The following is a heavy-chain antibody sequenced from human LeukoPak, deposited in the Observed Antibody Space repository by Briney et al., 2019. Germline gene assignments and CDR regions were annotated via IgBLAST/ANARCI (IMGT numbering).Heavy chain of an antibody. D-gene: IGHD1-1*01. J-gene: IGHJ4*02. CDR1: GGSISSGGYY. Sequence: SGTLSLTCTVSGGSISSGGYYWSWIRQHPGKGLEWIGYIYYSGSTYYNPSLKSRVTISVDTSKNQFSLKLSSVTAADTAVYYCARENWNYFDYWGQGTLVTVSS. CDR2: IYYSGST. CDR3: ARENWNYFDY. V-gene: IGHV4-31*03.